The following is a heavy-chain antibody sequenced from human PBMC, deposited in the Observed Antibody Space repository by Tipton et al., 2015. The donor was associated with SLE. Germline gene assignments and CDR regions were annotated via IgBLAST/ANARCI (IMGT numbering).Heavy chain of an antibody. V-gene: IGHV4-34*01. Sequence: TLSLTCAVYGGSFSGYYWSWIRQPPGKGLEWIGEINHSGSTNYNPSLKSRVTISVDRSKNQFSLKLSSVTAADTAVYYCAKPIAAAVSNGMDVWGQGTTVTVSS. D-gene: IGHD6-13*01. CDR2: INHSGST. CDR1: GGSFSGYY. J-gene: IGHJ6*02. CDR3: AKPIAAAVSNGMDV.